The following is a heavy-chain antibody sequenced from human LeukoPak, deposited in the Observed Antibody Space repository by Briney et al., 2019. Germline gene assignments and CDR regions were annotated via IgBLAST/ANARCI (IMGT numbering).Heavy chain of an antibody. CDR3: ATDPDSSGYYYPIFGY. V-gene: IGHV3-30-3*01. D-gene: IGHD3-22*01. J-gene: IGHJ4*02. CDR2: ISYDGSNK. Sequence: PGRSLRLSCAASGFTFSSYAMHWVRQAPGKGLVWVAIISYDGSNKYYADSVKGRFTISRDNSKNTLYLQINSLRAEDTAVYYCATDPDSSGYYYPIFGYWGQGTLVTVSS. CDR1: GFTFSSYA.